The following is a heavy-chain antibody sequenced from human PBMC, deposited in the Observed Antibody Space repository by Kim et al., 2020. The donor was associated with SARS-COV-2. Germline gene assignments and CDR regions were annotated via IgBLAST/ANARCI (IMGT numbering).Heavy chain of an antibody. V-gene: IGHV4-31*03. D-gene: IGHD2-21*01. J-gene: IGHJ5*02. CDR2: IYNSGST. Sequence: SETLSLTCTVSGGSIRSGGYFWIWIRQHPGKGLEWIGYIYNSGSTYYNPSLKSRVTISVDTSKNQLSLKLSSVTAADTAVYYCARVIGGGGQGVNRFDPWGQGTLVTDSS. CDR1: GGSIRSGGYF. CDR3: ARVIGGGGQGVNRFDP.